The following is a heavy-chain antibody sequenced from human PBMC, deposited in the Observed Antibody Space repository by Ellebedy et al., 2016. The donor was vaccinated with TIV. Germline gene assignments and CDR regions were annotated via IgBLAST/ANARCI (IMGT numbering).Heavy chain of an antibody. CDR2: IGGTGGTT. CDR1: GISLRSYA. J-gene: IGHJ3*02. CDR3: ANGAYDI. V-gene: IGHV3-23*01. Sequence: GESLKISCAASGISLRSYAMSWVRQAPGRGLEWVSTIGGTGGTTYYRESVKGRFTVSRDTSRNTLYLQINSLTAEDTAVYYCANGAYDIWGQGTMVTVSS.